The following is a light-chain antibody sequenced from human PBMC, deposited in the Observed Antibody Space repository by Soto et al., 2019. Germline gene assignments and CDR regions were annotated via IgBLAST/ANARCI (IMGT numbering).Light chain of an antibody. CDR2: EVS. J-gene: IGLJ1*01. CDR3: SSYVGSNIYV. Sequence: QSVLTQPPSASGSPGQSVTISCTGTSSDVGAYNYVSWYQQHPGKAPKLMIYEVSKRPSGVPDRFSGSKSGNTASLTVSGLQAEDEAGYYCSSYVGSNIYVFGTGTKVTVL. V-gene: IGLV2-8*01. CDR1: SSDVGAYNY.